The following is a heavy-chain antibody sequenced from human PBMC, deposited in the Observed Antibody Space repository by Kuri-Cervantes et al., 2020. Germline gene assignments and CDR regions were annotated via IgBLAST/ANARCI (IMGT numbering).Heavy chain of an antibody. V-gene: IGHV4-34*09. CDR2: INHSGST. CDR3: ARRGLGLQNWFDP. J-gene: IGHJ5*02. CDR1: GGSFSGYY. D-gene: IGHD2-15*01. Sequence: SETLSLTCAVYGGSFSGYYWSWIRQPPGKGLEWIGEINHSGSTYYNPSLKSRVSISVDTSKNQFSLKLNSVTAADTAVFYCARRGLGLQNWFDPWGQGTLVTVSS.